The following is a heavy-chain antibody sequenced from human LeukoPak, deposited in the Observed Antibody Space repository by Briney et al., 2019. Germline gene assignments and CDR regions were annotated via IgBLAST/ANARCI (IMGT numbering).Heavy chain of an antibody. CDR3: ARDRGRVTTSFDY. CDR2: ISYDGSNK. J-gene: IGHJ4*02. CDR1: GFTFSSYA. Sequence: GGSLRLSCAASGFTFSSYAMHWVRQAPGKGLGWVAVISYDGSNKYYADSVKGRFTISRDNSKNMLYLQMNSLRVEDTAVYYCARDRGRVTTSFDYWGQGTLVTVSS. V-gene: IGHV3-30-3*01. D-gene: IGHD4-17*01.